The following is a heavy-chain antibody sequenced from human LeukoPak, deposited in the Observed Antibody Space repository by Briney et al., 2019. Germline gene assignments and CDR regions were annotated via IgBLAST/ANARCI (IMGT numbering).Heavy chain of an antibody. CDR1: GFTFSDHY. D-gene: IGHD3-22*01. Sequence: GGSLRLSCAASGFTFSDHYMSWIRQAPGKGLEWVAVISYDGSNKYYADSVKGRFTISRDNSKNTLYLQMNSLRAEDTAVYYCAKTVSGYYYDSSGIDYWGQGTLVTVSS. V-gene: IGHV3-30-3*01. CDR3: AKTVSGYYYDSSGIDY. J-gene: IGHJ4*02. CDR2: ISYDGSNK.